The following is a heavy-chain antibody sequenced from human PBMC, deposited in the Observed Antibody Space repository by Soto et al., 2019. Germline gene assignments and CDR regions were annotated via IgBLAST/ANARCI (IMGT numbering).Heavy chain of an antibody. V-gene: IGHV1-3*01. CDR2: INAGNGNT. J-gene: IGHJ4*02. D-gene: IGHD3-22*01. CDR3: ARPYDSSGYYYQYYFDY. CDR1: GYTFTSYA. Sequence: ASVKVSCKASGYTFTSYAMHWVLQAPGQRLEWMGWINAGNGNTKYSQKFQGRVTITRDTSASTAYMELSSLRSEDTAVYYCARPYDSSGYYYQYYFDYWGQGTLVTVSS.